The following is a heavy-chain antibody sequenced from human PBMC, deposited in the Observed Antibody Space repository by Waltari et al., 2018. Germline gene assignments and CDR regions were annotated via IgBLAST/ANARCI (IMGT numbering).Heavy chain of an antibody. V-gene: IGHV1-2*02. D-gene: IGHD6-6*01. CDR1: GYTFTGHY. Sequence: QVQLVQSGAEVKKPGASVQVSCKASGYTFTGHYMHWVRQAPGQGLEWMGWINPNSGGTNYAQKFQGSVTMTRDTSISTAYMELSRLRSEDTAVYYCARLGGSSADGGFDYWGQGTLVTVSS. CDR3: ARLGGSSADGGFDY. J-gene: IGHJ4*02. CDR2: INPNSGGT.